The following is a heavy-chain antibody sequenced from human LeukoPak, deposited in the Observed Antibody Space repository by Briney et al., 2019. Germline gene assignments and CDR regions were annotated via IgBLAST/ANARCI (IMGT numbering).Heavy chain of an antibody. J-gene: IGHJ5*02. CDR1: GGSFSGYY. Sequence: PSQTLSLTCGVYGGSFSGYYWSWIRQPPGKGLEWVGEISQTGSGRTNYNPSLKSRVTISADTSKNQFALELTSVTAADTAMYNCARVPLYWEDPFDLWGQGTLVTVSS. V-gene: IGHV4-34*01. CDR3: ARVPLYWEDPFDL. D-gene: IGHD2-8*02. CDR2: ISQTGSGRT.